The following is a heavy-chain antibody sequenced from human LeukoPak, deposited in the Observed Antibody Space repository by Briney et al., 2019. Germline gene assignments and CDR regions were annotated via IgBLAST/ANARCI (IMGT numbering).Heavy chain of an antibody. CDR1: GGSFSGYY. CDR3: ARSRSRNYYDSSGYYYV. CDR2: INHSGST. J-gene: IGHJ4*02. V-gene: IGHV4-34*01. D-gene: IGHD3-22*01. Sequence: SETLSLTCAVYGGSFSGYYWSWLRQPPGKGLEWIGEINHSGSTNYNPSLKSRVTISVDTSKNQFSLKLSSVTAADTAVYYCARSRSRNYYDSSGYYYVWGQGTLVTVSS.